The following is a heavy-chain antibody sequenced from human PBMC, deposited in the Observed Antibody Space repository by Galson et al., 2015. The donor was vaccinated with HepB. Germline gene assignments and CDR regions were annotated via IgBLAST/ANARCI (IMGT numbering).Heavy chain of an antibody. CDR3: TTRNYDFWSGYYPFDY. CDR2: IRYDGSNT. J-gene: IGHJ4*01. D-gene: IGHD3-3*01. V-gene: IGHV3-30*02. Sequence: SLRLSCAASGFTFSSYSMHWVRQAPGQGLEWVAFIRYDGSNTYYADSVKGRFTITRDKSTNTLYLQMNSLKTEDTAVYYCTTRNYDFWSGYYPFDYWGQGTLVTVSS. CDR1: GFTFSSYS.